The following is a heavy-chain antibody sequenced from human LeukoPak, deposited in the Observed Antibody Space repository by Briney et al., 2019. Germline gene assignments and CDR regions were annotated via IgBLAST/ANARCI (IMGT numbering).Heavy chain of an antibody. J-gene: IGHJ4*02. CDR2: IYHSGST. Sequence: PSETLSLTCTVSGGSIRGSYWSWIRQPPGKGLEWIGYIYHSGSTNYNPSLKSRVTISVDKSKNQFSLKLSSVTAADTAVYYCARETRRITMVRGMRRGPFDYWGQGTLVTVSS. CDR3: ARETRRITMVRGMRRGPFDY. D-gene: IGHD3-10*01. CDR1: GGSIRGSY. V-gene: IGHV4-59*12.